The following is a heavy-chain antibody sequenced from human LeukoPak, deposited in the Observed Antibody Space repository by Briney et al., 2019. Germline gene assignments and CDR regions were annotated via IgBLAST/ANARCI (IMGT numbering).Heavy chain of an antibody. V-gene: IGHV3-23*01. D-gene: IGHD3-22*01. CDR3: AKDLVHYYYDSSGYSDAFDI. J-gene: IGHJ3*02. CDR1: GFTFSNAW. Sequence: GGSLRLSCAASGFTFSNAWMSWVRQTPGKGLEWDSGITGRGGRTYYADSVKGRFTISSDNSKNTLYLQMNSLRAEDTAVYYCAKDLVHYYYDSSGYSDAFDIWGQGTMVTVS. CDR2: ITGRGGRT.